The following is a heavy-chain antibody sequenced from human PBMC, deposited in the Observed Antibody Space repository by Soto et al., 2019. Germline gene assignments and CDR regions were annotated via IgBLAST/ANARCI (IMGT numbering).Heavy chain of an antibody. CDR2: IYYSGST. CDR1: GGSISSGGYY. Sequence: SETLSLTCTVSGGSISSGGYYWSWIRQHPGKGLEWIGYIYYSGSTYYNPSLKSRVTISVDTSKNQFSLKLSSVTAADTAVYYCARGDFWSGYDLYYFDYWGQGTLVTVSS. D-gene: IGHD3-3*01. V-gene: IGHV4-31*03. J-gene: IGHJ4*02. CDR3: ARGDFWSGYDLYYFDY.